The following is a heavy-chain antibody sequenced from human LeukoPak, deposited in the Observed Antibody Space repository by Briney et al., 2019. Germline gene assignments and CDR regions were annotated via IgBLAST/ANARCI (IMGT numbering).Heavy chain of an antibody. J-gene: IGHJ5*02. CDR2: IYHSGST. CDR3: ARSQWTNYDFWSGYYTSNWFDP. Sequence: SETLSLTCAVSGCSISSGYYWGWIRQPPGKGLEWIGSIYHSGSTYYNPSLKSRVTISVDTSKNQFSLKLSSVTAADTAVYYCARSQWTNYDFWSGYYTSNWFDPWGQGTLVTVSS. CDR1: GCSISSGYY. V-gene: IGHV4-38-2*01. D-gene: IGHD3-3*01.